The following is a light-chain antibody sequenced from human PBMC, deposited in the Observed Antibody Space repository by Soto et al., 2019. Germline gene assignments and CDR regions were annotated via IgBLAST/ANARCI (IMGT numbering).Light chain of an antibody. CDR2: DVS. CDR3: SSYTSGSTPWV. V-gene: IGLV2-14*01. Sequence: QSVLTQPASVSGSPGQSITISCTGTSSDVGAYNYVSWYQQHPGKAPKLMICDVSDRPSGVSTRFSGSKSGNTASLTISELQAEDEADYYCSSYTSGSTPWVFGTGTKVTVL. J-gene: IGLJ1*01. CDR1: SSDVGAYNY.